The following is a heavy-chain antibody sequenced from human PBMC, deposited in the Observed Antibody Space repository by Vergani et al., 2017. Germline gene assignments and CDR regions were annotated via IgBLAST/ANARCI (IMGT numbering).Heavy chain of an antibody. Sequence: EVQLLESGGGLVQPGGSLRLSCAASGFTFSSYAMSWVRQAPGKGLEWVSAISGSGGSTYYADSLKGRFTISRDNSKNTLYLQMNSLRAEDTAVYYCAKVSWGSLFFDYWGQGTLVIGTS. CDR3: AKVSWGSLFFDY. CDR1: GFTFSSYA. J-gene: IGHJ4*02. D-gene: IGHD7-27*01. V-gene: IGHV3-23*01. CDR2: ISGSGGST.